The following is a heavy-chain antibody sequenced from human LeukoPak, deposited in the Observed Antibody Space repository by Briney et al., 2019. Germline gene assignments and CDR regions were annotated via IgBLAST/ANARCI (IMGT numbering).Heavy chain of an antibody. CDR1: GYTFTSYG. CDR2: ISAYNGNT. J-gene: IGHJ4*02. D-gene: IGHD2-2*02. CDR3: ARDRGGCSSTSCYTGIYSYFDY. Sequence: EASVKVSCKASGYTFTSYGISWVRQAPGQGLEWMGWISAYNGNTNYAQKLQGRVTMTTDTSTSTAYMELRSLRSDDTAVHYCARDRGGCSSTSCYTGIYSYFDYWGQGTLVTVSS. V-gene: IGHV1-18*01.